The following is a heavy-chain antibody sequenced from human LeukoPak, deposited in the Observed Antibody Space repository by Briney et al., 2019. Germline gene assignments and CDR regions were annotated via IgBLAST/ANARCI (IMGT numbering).Heavy chain of an antibody. CDR1: GFTFDDYA. V-gene: IGHV3-43*02. D-gene: IGHD4-17*01. CDR2: ISGGGGSK. J-gene: IGHJ6*02. Sequence: GGSLRLSCAASGFTFDDYAMHWVRQAPAKGLEWVSLISGGGGSKYYADSVKGRFTIYRDNSKNSLYLQMTRLRTEDTALYYCAKDSDYGDYNYYGMDVWGQGTTVTVSS. CDR3: AKDSDYGDYNYYGMDV.